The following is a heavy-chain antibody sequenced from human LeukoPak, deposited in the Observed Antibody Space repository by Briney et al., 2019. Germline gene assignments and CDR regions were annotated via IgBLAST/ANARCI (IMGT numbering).Heavy chain of an antibody. D-gene: IGHD2-2*01. J-gene: IGHJ5*02. CDR3: ARTGYCSSTSCSAGFDP. Sequence: PGGSLRLSCAASGFTFSSYAMSWVRQAPGKGLDWVSGLSGGGGSTYYADSVKGRFTISRDNSKNTLYLQMNSLRAEDTAVYYCARTGYCSSTSCSAGFDPRGQGTLVTVSS. CDR1: GFTFSSYA. CDR2: LSGGGGST. V-gene: IGHV3-23*01.